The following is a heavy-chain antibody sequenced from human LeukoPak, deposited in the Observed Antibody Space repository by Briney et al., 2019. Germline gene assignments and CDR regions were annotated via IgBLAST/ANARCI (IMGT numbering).Heavy chain of an antibody. Sequence: PSETLSLTCTISGGSISSYHWSWIRQPPGKGLEWIGYMYYSGSTNYNPSLKSRVTMAVDTSKNQFSLRLSSVTTADTAVYYCASRELGNDYWGQGTLVTVSS. CDR1: GGSISSYH. D-gene: IGHD7-27*01. CDR2: MYYSGST. J-gene: IGHJ4*02. CDR3: ASRELGNDY. V-gene: IGHV4-59*01.